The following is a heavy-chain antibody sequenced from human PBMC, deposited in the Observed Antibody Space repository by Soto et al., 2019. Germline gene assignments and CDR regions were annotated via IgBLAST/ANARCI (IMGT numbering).Heavy chain of an antibody. J-gene: IGHJ5*02. V-gene: IGHV1-8*01. CDR2: MNPNSGNT. CDR1: GYTFTSYD. Sequence: GASVKVSCKTSGYTFTSYDINWVRQATGQGLEWMGWMNPNSGNTGYAQKFQGRVTMTRITSTSTAYLELSSLGSEDTAVYYYARGRIGGYWFDPWGQGTLVTVSS. D-gene: IGHD3-16*01. CDR3: ARGRIGGYWFDP.